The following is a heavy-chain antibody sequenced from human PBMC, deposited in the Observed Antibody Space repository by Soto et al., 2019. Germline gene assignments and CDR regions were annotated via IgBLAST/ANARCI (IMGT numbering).Heavy chain of an antibody. CDR2: ISSSGTTI. CDR1: GFTFSDYY. V-gene: IGHV3-11*01. D-gene: IGHD6-25*01. J-gene: IGHJ6*02. CDR3: ARSAATVNGWWGYGLDV. Sequence: QVQLVESGGGLVKPGGSLRLSCVVSGFTFSDYYMTWIRQAPGKGLEWVSYISSSGTTIYSADSVKGRFTISRDNAKNSLYLQMTSLIADDTAVYYCARSAATVNGWWGYGLDVWGQGTTVTVSS.